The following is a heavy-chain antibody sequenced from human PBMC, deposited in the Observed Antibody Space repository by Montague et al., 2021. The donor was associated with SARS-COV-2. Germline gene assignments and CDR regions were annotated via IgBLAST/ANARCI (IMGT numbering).Heavy chain of an antibody. CDR3: ARVRYYGSGTSLGMDV. CDR2: INHSGST. CDR1: GGSFSGYY. V-gene: IGHV4-34*01. J-gene: IGHJ6*02. Sequence: SETLSLTCAVYGGSFSGYYWSWIRQPPGKGLEWIGEINHSGSTNYNPSLKSRVTISVDTSKNQFSLKLSSVTAADTAVYYCARVRYYGSGTSLGMDVWGPGNTVTVSS. D-gene: IGHD3-10*01.